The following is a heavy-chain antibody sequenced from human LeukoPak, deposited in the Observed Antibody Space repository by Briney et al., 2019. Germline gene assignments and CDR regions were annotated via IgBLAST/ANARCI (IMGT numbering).Heavy chain of an antibody. CDR1: GYTFTSYA. CDR2: INAGNGNT. D-gene: IGHD4-23*01. V-gene: IGHV1-3*01. CDR3: ATDLLADYGGKERY. J-gene: IGHJ4*02. Sequence: ASVKVSCKASGYTFTSYAMHWVRQAPGQRLEWMGWINAGNGNTKYSQKFQGRVTMTEDTSTDTAYMELSSLRSEDTAVYYCATDLLADYGGKERYWGQGTLVTVSS.